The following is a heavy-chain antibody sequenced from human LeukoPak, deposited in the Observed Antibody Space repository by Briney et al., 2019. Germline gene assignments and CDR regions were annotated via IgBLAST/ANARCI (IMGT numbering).Heavy chain of an antibody. V-gene: IGHV3-23*01. CDR1: GFTFSSYA. J-gene: IGHJ4*02. CDR3: AKDMVVDIVVVVAAYFDY. D-gene: IGHD2-15*01. CDR2: ISGSGGST. Sequence: GGSPTLSCAPSGFTFSSYAMSWVRQAPGKGLECLSAISGSGGSTYYADSVKGRFTISRDNSKNTLYLQMNSLRAEDTAVYYCAKDMVVDIVVVVAAYFDYWGQGTLVTVSS.